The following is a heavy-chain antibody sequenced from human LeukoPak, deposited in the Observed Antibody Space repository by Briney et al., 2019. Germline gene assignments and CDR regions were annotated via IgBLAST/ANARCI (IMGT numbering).Heavy chain of an antibody. D-gene: IGHD3-22*01. CDR3: AREGYYDSSGYEVRFDP. J-gene: IGHJ5*02. CDR2: IYYSGST. Sequence: SETLSLTCTVSGGSISSSSYYCGWIRHPPGKGLGWIGSIYYSGSTYYNPSLKSRVTISVDTSKNQFSLKLSSVTAADTAVYYCAREGYYDSSGYEVRFDPWGQGTLVTVSS. V-gene: IGHV4-39*07. CDR1: GGSISSSSYY.